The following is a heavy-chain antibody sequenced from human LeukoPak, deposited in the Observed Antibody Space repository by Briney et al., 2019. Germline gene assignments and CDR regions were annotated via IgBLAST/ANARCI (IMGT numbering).Heavy chain of an antibody. V-gene: IGHV3-23*01. CDR1: GFSFSSYV. CDR2: ISGSGGNI. J-gene: IGHJ2*01. D-gene: IGHD2-15*01. CDR3: PNELEDCSGPRSYYWHFDL. Sequence: GGSLRLSCAASGFSFSSYVMIWVRQAPGKGPDWVSYISGSGGNIHYAASVKRRFTISIDKSKTIPYLQMISLSVDDTAVYYCPNELEDCSGPRSYYWHFDLWGRHTLDSVFS.